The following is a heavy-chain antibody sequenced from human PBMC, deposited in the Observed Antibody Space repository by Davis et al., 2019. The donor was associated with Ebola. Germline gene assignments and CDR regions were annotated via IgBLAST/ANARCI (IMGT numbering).Heavy chain of an antibody. V-gene: IGHV3-23*01. CDR1: GLTSSSYV. D-gene: IGHD2/OR15-2a*01. CDR3: AKDNRNIWSEV. Sequence: GGSLRLSCTASGLTSSSYVMSWVRQAPGKGLEWVSTYVTSADTYYADSVKGRFTISRDNSKNTLYLQMNGLRVEDTAIYYCAKDNRNIWSEVWGQGTMVTVSS. J-gene: IGHJ3*01. CDR2: VTSADT.